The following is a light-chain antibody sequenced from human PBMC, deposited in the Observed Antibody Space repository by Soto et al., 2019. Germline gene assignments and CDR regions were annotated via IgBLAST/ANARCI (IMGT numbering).Light chain of an antibody. CDR3: SSYTSRSTLVV. J-gene: IGLJ2*01. CDR1: SSDVGGYNY. CDR2: EVS. Sequence: QSALTQPASVSGSPGQSITISCTGTSSDVGGYNYVSWYQQHPGKAPKLMIYEVSNRPSGVSNRFSGSKSGNTASRTISGLQAEDEADYYCSSYTSRSTLVVFGGGTKLTVL. V-gene: IGLV2-14*01.